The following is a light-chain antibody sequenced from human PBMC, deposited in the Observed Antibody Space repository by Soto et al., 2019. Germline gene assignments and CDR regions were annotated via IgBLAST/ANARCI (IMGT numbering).Light chain of an antibody. CDR1: NSKIGGSH. Sequence: QSVLTQPPSASGTPGPRVAISCSGSNSKIGGSHAVYWYQQFPGTAPKLLIHHNSLRPSGVPDRFSGYKSGTSGSLAISGLLYDDEADYYCAAWDDSLRAVVFGGGTKLTV. CDR3: AAWDDSLRAVV. V-gene: IGLV1-47*02. CDR2: HNS. J-gene: IGLJ3*02.